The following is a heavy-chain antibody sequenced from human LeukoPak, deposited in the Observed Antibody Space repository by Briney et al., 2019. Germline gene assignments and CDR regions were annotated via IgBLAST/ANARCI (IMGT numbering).Heavy chain of an antibody. V-gene: IGHV3-23*01. Sequence: GGSLRLSCAASGFTFSSYAMSWVRQAPGKGLDWVSAISHSGISTYYADSVKGRFTISRDDMRNSLSLQMNGLRPEDTAIYYCARRFRDWGQGILVTVS. D-gene: IGHD5-24*01. CDR2: ISHSGIST. CDR1: GFTFSSYA. J-gene: IGHJ4*02. CDR3: ARRFRD.